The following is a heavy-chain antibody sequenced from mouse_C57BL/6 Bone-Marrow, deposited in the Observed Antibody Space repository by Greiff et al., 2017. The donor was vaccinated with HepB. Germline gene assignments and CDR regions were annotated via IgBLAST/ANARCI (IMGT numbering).Heavy chain of an antibody. CDR3: TTRLRQRDWYFDV. J-gene: IGHJ1*03. CDR2: IDPEDGDT. Sequence: VQLQQSGAELVRPGASVTLSCTASGFNINDYYMHWVKQRPEQGLEWIGRIDPEDGDTDYAPKFQGKATMTADTSSNTAYLQLSSLTSEDTAVYYCTTRLRQRDWYFDVWGTGTTVTVSS. V-gene: IGHV14-1*01. CDR1: GFNINDYY. D-gene: IGHD2-2*01.